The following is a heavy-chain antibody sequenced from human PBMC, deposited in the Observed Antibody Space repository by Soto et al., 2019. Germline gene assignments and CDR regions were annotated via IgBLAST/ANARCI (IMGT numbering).Heavy chain of an antibody. J-gene: IGHJ3*02. Sequence: EVPLLESGGGLVQPGGSLRLSCAASGFTFSSYAMSWVRQAPGKGLEWVSAISGSGGSTYYADSVKGRFTISRDNSKNTLYLQMNSLRAEDTAVYYCAKDSAVDQLLYDAFDIWGQGTMLTVSS. CDR3: AKDSAVDQLLYDAFDI. D-gene: IGHD2-2*01. CDR2: ISGSGGST. V-gene: IGHV3-23*01. CDR1: GFTFSSYA.